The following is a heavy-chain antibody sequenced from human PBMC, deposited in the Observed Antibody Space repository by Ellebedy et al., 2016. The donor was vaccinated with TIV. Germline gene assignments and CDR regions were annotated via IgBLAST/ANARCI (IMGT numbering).Heavy chain of an antibody. CDR2: IYSGGST. D-gene: IGHD6-19*01. V-gene: IGHV3-66*01. CDR1: GFTVSSNY. J-gene: IGHJ6*02. CDR3: ARDWGSWLVHSYYYYGIDV. Sequence: GESLKISCAASGFTVSSNYMSWVRQAPGKGLEWVSVIYSGGSTYYADSVKGRFTISRDNSKNTLYLQMNSLRAEDTAVYYCARDWGSWLVHSYYYYGIDVWGQGTTVTVSS.